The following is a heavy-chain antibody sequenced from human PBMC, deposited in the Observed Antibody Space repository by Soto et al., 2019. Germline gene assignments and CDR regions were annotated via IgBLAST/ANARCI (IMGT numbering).Heavy chain of an antibody. V-gene: IGHV4-31*03. CDR1: GGSITSANYY. CDR3: ARMGLHLGELSRNWFDP. Sequence: QVQLQESGPGLVKPSQTLSLSCSISGGSITSANYYWTWIRLFPGKGLEWIGYIYSSGTTHYNPSLMSRATISLDTSNHQCSLEVKSATAADTAVYYCARMGLHLGELSRNWFDPWGQGSLVTVSS. J-gene: IGHJ5*02. CDR2: IYSSGTT. D-gene: IGHD3-16*02.